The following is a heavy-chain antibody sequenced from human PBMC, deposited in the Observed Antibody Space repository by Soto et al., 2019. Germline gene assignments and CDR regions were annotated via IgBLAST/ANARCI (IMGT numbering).Heavy chain of an antibody. J-gene: IGHJ4*02. CDR2: IYYSGST. D-gene: IGHD7-27*01. CDR1: GGSISSGDYY. Sequence: PSETLSLTCTVSGGSISSGDYYWSWIRQPPGKGLEWIGYIYYSGSTYYNPSLKSRVTISVDTSKNQFSLKLSSVSAADTAVYYCARGPSGDKIDYWGQGIQVTLSS. CDR3: ARGPSGDKIDY. V-gene: IGHV4-30-4*01.